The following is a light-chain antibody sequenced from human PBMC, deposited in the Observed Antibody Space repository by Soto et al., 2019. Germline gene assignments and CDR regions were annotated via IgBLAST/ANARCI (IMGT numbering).Light chain of an antibody. V-gene: IGLV2-14*01. CDR1: SSDVGGYSY. CDR3: SSYTSSSTLD. J-gene: IGLJ1*01. CDR2: EVS. Sequence: QSALTQPASVSGSPGQSITISCTGTSSDVGGYSYVSWYQQHPGKAPKLMIYEVSNRPSGVSNRFSGSKSGNTASLTISGLQAEDEADYYCSSYTSSSTLDFGTGTKLTVL.